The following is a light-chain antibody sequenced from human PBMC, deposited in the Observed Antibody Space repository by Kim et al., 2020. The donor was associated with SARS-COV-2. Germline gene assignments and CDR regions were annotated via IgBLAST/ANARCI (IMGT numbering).Light chain of an antibody. V-gene: IGKV1-5*03. CDR2: KTS. J-gene: IGKJ1*01. CDR3: HHYNTYST. CDR1: QSISDW. Sequence: DIQLTQSPSLLSASVGDRVTITCRVSQSISDWLAWYQQKPGRAPNLLIYKTSNLQSEVPSRFGGSGSGTEFTLTISSLQPDDFATYFCHHYNTYSTFGQGTKVDIK.